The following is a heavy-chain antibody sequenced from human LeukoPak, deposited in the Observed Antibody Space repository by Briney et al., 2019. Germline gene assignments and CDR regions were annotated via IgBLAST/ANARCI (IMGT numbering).Heavy chain of an antibody. J-gene: IGHJ5*02. CDR3: ARGDIVVVVAATWFDP. D-gene: IGHD2-15*01. CDR1: GYTFTSYY. Sequence: ASVKVSCKASGYTFTSYYMHWVRQAPGQGLEWMGIINPSGGSTSYAQKFQGRVTMTRDMSTSTVYMELSSLRSEDTAVYYCARGDIVVVVAATWFDPWGQGTLVTVSS. V-gene: IGHV1-46*01. CDR2: INPSGGST.